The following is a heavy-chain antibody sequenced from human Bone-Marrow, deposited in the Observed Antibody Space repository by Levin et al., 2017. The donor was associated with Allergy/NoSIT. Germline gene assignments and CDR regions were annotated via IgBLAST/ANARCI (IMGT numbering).Heavy chain of an antibody. J-gene: IGHJ5*02. V-gene: IGHV3-30-3*01. D-gene: IGHD2-2*01. Sequence: HPGGSLRLSCAASGFTFSSYAMLWVRQAPGKGLEWVAVVSYDGSNHYYVDSVQGRFTISRDNSKDTLYLQMNSLRAEDTAVYFCARASLPAATYWFDPWGQGTLVTVSS. CDR2: VSYDGSNH. CDR3: ARASLPAATYWFDP. CDR1: GFTFSSYA.